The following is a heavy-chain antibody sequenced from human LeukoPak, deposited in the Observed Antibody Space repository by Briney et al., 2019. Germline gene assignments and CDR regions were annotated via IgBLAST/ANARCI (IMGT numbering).Heavy chain of an antibody. CDR3: ASVYLYGMNV. CDR1: GYSLTTYY. Sequence: ASVKVSCKASGYSLTTYYMHWVRQAPGQGLEWMAIINPSGGSTNYAQKFQGRVTMTRDTPTNTVYMELSSLRAEDTAVYYCASVYLYGMNVWGQGTTVTVSS. D-gene: IGHD2-8*01. V-gene: IGHV1-46*01. CDR2: INPSGGST. J-gene: IGHJ6*02.